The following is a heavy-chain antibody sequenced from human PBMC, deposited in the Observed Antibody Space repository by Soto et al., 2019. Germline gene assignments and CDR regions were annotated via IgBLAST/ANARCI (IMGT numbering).Heavy chain of an antibody. CDR1: GGSISSYS. CDR3: AKDDSGAADI. D-gene: IGHD3-16*01. CDR2: VDTTGGT. V-gene: IGHV4-4*07. J-gene: IGHJ3*02. Sequence: QVQLQESGPGLVEPSETLSLTCTVSGGSISSYSWNWIRQPAGKGLEWIGRVDTTGGTNYIPSLKSRVTMSVDTSKNQFSLNLRFVTAAVTAVYFCAKDDSGAADIWGQGTMVTVS.